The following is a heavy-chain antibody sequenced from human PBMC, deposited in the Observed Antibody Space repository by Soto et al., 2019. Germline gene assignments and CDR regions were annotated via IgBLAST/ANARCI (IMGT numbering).Heavy chain of an antibody. J-gene: IGHJ4*02. Sequence: GGSLRLSCAASGFTFSTYEFNWVRQAPGRGLEWISYISVSGNIIKYAESVKGRFTISRDNAENSVQLHMSNLRVDDTALYFCVRDTMRASAAASLDYWGQGTQVTVSS. CDR3: VRDTMRASAAASLDY. D-gene: IGHD2-2*01. CDR2: ISVSGNII. V-gene: IGHV3-48*03. CDR1: GFTFSTYE.